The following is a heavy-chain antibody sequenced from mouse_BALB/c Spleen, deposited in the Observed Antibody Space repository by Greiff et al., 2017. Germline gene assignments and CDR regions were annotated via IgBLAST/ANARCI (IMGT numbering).Heavy chain of an antibody. V-gene: IGHV3-8*02. D-gene: IGHD1-1*01. CDR2: ISYSGST. CDR3: ARTVVATDYFDY. CDR1: GDSITSGY. J-gene: IGHJ2*01. Sequence: EVKLQESGPSLVKPSQTLSLTCSVTGDSITSGYWNWIRKFPGNKLEYMGYISYSGSTYYNPSLKSRISITRDTSKNQYYLQLNSVTTEDTATYYCARTVVATDYFDYWGQGTTLTVSS.